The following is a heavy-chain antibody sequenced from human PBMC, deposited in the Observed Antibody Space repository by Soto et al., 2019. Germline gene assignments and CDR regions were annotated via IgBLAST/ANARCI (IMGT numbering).Heavy chain of an antibody. CDR1: GGSFSGYY. D-gene: IGHD2-15*01. J-gene: IGHJ4*02. V-gene: IGHV4-34*01. CDR2: INHSGST. Sequence: PSETLSLTCAVYGGSFSGYYWSWIRQPPGKGLEWIGEINHSGSTNYNPSLKSRVTISVDTSKNQFSLKLSSVTAADTAVYYCARNEDLPHCSGGSCYLIDYWGQGTLVTVSS. CDR3: ARNEDLPHCSGGSCYLIDY.